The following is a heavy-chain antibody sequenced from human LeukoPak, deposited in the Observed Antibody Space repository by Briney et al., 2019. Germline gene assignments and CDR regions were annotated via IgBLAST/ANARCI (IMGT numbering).Heavy chain of an antibody. CDR3: AGSNWSYYYYYGMDV. Sequence: SETLSLTCAVYGGSFSGYYWSWIRQPPGKGLEWIGEINHSGSTNYNPSLKSRVTISVDTSKNQFSLKLSSVTAADTAVYYCAGSNWSYYYYYGMDVWGQGTTVTVSS. CDR2: INHSGST. D-gene: IGHD1-20*01. J-gene: IGHJ6*02. V-gene: IGHV4-34*01. CDR1: GGSFSGYY.